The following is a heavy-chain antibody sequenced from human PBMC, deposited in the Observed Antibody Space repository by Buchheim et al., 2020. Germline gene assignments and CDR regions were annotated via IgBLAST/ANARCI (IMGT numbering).Heavy chain of an antibody. CDR3: ATVTRAAAGKRGFDY. J-gene: IGHJ4*02. D-gene: IGHD6-13*01. Sequence: QVQLQQWGAGLLKPSETLSLTCAVYGGSFTGHYWSWIRQPPGKGLEWIGEINDSGSTNYNPSLKSRITISPDTSKNQSSLKLTSVTAADTAVYYCATVTRAAAGKRGFDYWGQGTL. CDR2: INDSGST. V-gene: IGHV4-34*02. CDR1: GGSFTGHY.